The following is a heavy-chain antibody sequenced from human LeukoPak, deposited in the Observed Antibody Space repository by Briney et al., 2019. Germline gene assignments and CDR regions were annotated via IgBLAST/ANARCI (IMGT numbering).Heavy chain of an antibody. CDR3: ARARGPSDY. CDR2: IKQDGGEK. J-gene: IGHJ4*02. CDR1: GFTFSSYR. Sequence: PGGSLRLSCAASGFTFSSYRRSWVRRAPGKGLEWVANIKQDGGEKYYVDSVKGRFTISRDNAKNSLYLQMNSLKAEDTAVYYCARARGPSDYWGQGTLVTVSS. V-gene: IGHV3-7*01.